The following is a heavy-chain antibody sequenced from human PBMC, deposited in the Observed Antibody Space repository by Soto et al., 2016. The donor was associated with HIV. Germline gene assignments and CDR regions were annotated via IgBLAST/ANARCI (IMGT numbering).Heavy chain of an antibody. CDR1: GYSFTDYQ. J-gene: IGHJ6*03. CDR3: ARDGRYYYGSYYYYMDV. Sequence: QVQLMQSGPEVKKSGASMKVSCKASGYSFTDYQMHWIRQAPGQGLEWMGRINPKSGYTDSAQRFRGRVTMTSDPSISTAYMEVTSLTSDDTAVYYCARDGRYYYGSYYYYMDVWGKGTTVTVSS. D-gene: IGHD3-10*01. CDR2: INPKSGYT. V-gene: IGHV1-2*06.